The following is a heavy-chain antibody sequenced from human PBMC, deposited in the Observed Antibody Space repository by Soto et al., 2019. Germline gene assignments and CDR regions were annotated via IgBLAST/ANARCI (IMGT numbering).Heavy chain of an antibody. J-gene: IGHJ5*02. CDR2: IVPLFGTT. CDR3: ARASGRSWYNWFDP. D-gene: IGHD6-13*01. Sequence: QVQLVQSGAEVKKPGSSVTVSCKASGGNFSNYGISWVRQAPGQGLEYMGGIVPLFGTTNYAHKFRGRVTITADDSTSKVYMEVSSLKSEDTAVYFCARASGRSWYNWFDPWGQGTLVTVST. CDR1: GGNFSNYG. V-gene: IGHV1-69*01.